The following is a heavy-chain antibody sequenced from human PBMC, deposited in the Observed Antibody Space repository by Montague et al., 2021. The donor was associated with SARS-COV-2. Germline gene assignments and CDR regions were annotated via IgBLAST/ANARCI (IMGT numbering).Heavy chain of an antibody. CDR1: GGSISSGGYY. J-gene: IGHJ3*02. CDR3: ARARITLLVVVNGFDI. CDR2: IYYSGST. D-gene: IGHD3-22*01. Sequence: TLSLTCTVSGGSISSGGYYWSWIRQPPGKGLEWIGYIYYSGSTYYNPSLKSRVTISVDTSKNQFSLKLSSVTAADTAVYYCARARITLLVVVNGFDIWGQGTMVTVSS. V-gene: IGHV4-31*03.